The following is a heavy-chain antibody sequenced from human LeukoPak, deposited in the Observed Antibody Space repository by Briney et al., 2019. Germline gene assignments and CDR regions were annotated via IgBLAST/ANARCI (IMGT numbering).Heavy chain of an antibody. J-gene: IGHJ6*02. CDR1: GGSISSYY. CDR3: ARHSGGYSYGYPRPYYYGMDV. Sequence: SETLSLTCTVSGGSISSYYWSWIRQPPGKGLEWIGYIYCSGSTNYNPSLMSRVTISADTSKNQFSLKLSSVTAADTAVYYCARHSGGYSYGYPRPYYYGMDVWGQGTTVTVSS. D-gene: IGHD5-18*01. V-gene: IGHV4-59*08. CDR2: IYCSGST.